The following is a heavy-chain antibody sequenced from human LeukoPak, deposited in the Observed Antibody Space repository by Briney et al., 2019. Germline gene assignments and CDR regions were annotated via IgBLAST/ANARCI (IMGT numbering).Heavy chain of an antibody. J-gene: IGHJ4*02. CDR3: AKDYYESSGYFDY. Sequence: GGSLRLSCAASGFTFSSYGMHWVRQAPGKGLEWVAVISYDGSNKYYADSVKGRFTISRDNSKNTLYLQMNSLRAEDTAVYYCAKDYYESSGYFDYWGQGTLVTVSS. CDR2: ISYDGSNK. CDR1: GFTFSSYG. D-gene: IGHD3-22*01. V-gene: IGHV3-30*18.